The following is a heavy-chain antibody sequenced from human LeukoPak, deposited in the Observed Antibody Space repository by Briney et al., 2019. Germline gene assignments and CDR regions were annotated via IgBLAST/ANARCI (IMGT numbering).Heavy chain of an antibody. CDR2: IYSGGST. Sequence: SGGSLRLSCAASGFTFSSYGMHWVRQAPGKGLEWVSVIYSGGSTYYADSVKGRFTISRDNSKNTLYLQMNSLRAEDTAVYYCASADPYSSSHDAFDIWGQGTMVTVSS. CDR3: ASADPYSSSHDAFDI. D-gene: IGHD6-13*01. J-gene: IGHJ3*02. V-gene: IGHV3-NL1*01. CDR1: GFTFSSYG.